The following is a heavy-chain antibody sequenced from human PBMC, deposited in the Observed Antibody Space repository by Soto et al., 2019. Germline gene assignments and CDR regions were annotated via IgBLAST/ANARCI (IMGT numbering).Heavy chain of an antibody. V-gene: IGHV1-69*13. J-gene: IGHJ4*02. D-gene: IGHD3-10*01. Sequence: SVKPSSKAPGGAYSSNAISWVRQAPGQGLEWMGGIIPIFGTANYAQKFQGRVTITADESTSTAYMELSSLRAEDTAVYYCARDLCSTSYCLHSWGQGTLVTGSS. CDR2: IIPIFGTA. CDR3: ARDLCSTSYCLHS. CDR1: GGAYSSNA.